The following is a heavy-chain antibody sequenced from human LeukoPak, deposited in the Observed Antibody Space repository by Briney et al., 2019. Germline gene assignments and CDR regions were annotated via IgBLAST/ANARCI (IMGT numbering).Heavy chain of an antibody. CDR2: IYYSGST. J-gene: IGHJ4*02. V-gene: IGHV4-61*01. CDR3: ARRSSGWSSYYFDY. CDR1: GGSISSSNW. Sequence: SETLSLTCAVSGGSISSSNWWSWIRQPPGKGLEWIGYIYYSGSTNYNPSLKSRVTISVDTSKNQFSLKLSSVTAADTAVYYCARRSSGWSSYYFDYWGQGTLVTVSS. D-gene: IGHD6-19*01.